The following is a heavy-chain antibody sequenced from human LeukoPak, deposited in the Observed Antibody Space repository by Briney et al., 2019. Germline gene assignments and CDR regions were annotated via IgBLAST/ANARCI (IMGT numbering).Heavy chain of an antibody. CDR1: GFTFDDHT. CDR2: ISWNGDPT. V-gene: IGHV3-43*01. D-gene: IGHD4-17*01. Sequence: GGSLRLSCVASGFTFDDHTMHWVRQVPGKGLEWVSLISWNGDPTYYADSVKGRFTISRDNSKNSLFLQMNSLRTEDTALYYCTKDYGGGGFDYWGQGTLVTVSS. CDR3: TKDYGGGGFDY. J-gene: IGHJ4*02.